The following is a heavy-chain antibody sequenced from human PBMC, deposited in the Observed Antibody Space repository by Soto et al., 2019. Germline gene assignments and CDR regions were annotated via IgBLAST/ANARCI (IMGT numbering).Heavy chain of an antibody. CDR2: ITSSGSYI. D-gene: IGHD3-16*02. CDR3: VRGEDTFGGVVAPVHFDY. V-gene: IGHV3-21*01. CDR1: GFRFRSFS. J-gene: IGHJ4*02. Sequence: GGSLRLSCAVSGFRFRSFSMNWVRQAPGKGLEWGSSITSSGSYIYYADSLQGRFTISRDNAKNSLYLQMNSLRVEDTAVYFCVRGEDTFGGVVAPVHFDYWGQGTLVTVSS.